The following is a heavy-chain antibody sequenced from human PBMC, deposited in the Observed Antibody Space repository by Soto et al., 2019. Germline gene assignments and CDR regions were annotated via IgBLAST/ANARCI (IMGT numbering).Heavy chain of an antibody. CDR3: ASSSSSWYFDY. CDR2: ISYDGSNK. CDR1: GFTFSSYG. J-gene: IGHJ4*02. Sequence: QVQLVESGGGVVQPGRSLRLSCAASGFTFSSYGMHWVRQAPGKGLEWVAVISYDGSNKYYADSVKGRFTISRDNSKNTLYLQMNSVRAEDTAVYYCASSSSSWYFDYWGQGTQVSVSS. V-gene: IGHV3-30*03. D-gene: IGHD6-13*01.